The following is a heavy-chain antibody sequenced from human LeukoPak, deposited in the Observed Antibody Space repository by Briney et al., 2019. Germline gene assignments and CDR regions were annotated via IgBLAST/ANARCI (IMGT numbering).Heavy chain of an antibody. CDR2: IYYTGST. V-gene: IGHV4-59*01. CDR3: ARGATYFDY. D-gene: IGHD4/OR15-4a*01. CDR1: DGSINSYY. J-gene: IGHJ4*02. Sequence: NPSETLSLTCSVFDGSINSYYWTWIRQPPGKGLEWIGYIYYTGSTNYNPSLKSRVTISVDTSKNQFSLKLSSVTAADTAMYYCARGATYFDYWGQGTLVTVSS.